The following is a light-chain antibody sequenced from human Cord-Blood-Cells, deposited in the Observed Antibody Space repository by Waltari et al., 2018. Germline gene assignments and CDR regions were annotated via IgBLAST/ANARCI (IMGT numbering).Light chain of an antibody. Sequence: QSALTQPASVSGSPGQSITISCTGTRSDVGGYNYVSWYQQHQGKPPKLMIYDVSNRLSGVSNRFSGSKACNTASLTISWLQAEDEADYYCSSYTSSSTLVFGGGTKLTVL. V-gene: IGLV2-14*03. CDR3: SSYTSSSTLV. CDR1: RSDVGGYNY. J-gene: IGLJ3*02. CDR2: DVS.